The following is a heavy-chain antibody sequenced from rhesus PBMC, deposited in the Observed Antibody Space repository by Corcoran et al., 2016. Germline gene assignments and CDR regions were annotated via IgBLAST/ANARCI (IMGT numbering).Heavy chain of an antibody. CDR2: VDPDDGAA. V-gene: IGHV1-111*01. Sequence: EVQLVQSGAEVKKPGASVKISCKASGYTFTDYYLHWVRQAPGKGLEWRGRVDPDDGAADYATKFQDRVTITRDTSTDTAYMELSSLRSEDTAVYYCATGVYSFDYWGQGVLVTVSS. CDR3: ATGVYSFDY. CDR1: GYTFTDYY. J-gene: IGHJ4*01. D-gene: IGHD3-16*01.